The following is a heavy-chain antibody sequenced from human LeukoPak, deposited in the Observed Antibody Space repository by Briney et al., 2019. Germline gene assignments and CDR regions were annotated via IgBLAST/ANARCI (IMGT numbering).Heavy chain of an antibody. J-gene: IGHJ4*02. CDR3: AKQTVTGLFFFDY. CDR1: GYSFTNYW. CDR2: IYPGDSDT. Sequence: GESLKISCEGSGYSFTNYWIGWVRQMPGKGLEWMGIIYPGDSDTRYTPSFQGQVTISADKSINTAYLQWRSLKASDTAIYYCAKQTVTGLFFFDYWGQGTLVTVSS. V-gene: IGHV5-51*01. D-gene: IGHD6-19*01.